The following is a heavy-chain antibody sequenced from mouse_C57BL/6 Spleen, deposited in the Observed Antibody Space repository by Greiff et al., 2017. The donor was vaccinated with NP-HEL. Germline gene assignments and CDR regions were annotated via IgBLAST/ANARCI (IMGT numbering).Heavy chain of an antibody. V-gene: IGHV1-55*01. CDR1: GYTFTSYW. CDR3: ARCTDYCGSSYGYFDV. CDR2: IYPGSGST. Sequence: QVQLQQPGAELVKPGASVKMSCKASGYTFTSYWITWVKQRPGQGLEWIGDIYPGSGSTTYNEKFKSKATLTVDTASSTAYMQLSSLTSEDSAVYYCARCTDYCGSSYGYFDVWGTGTTVTVSS. D-gene: IGHD1-1*01. J-gene: IGHJ1*03.